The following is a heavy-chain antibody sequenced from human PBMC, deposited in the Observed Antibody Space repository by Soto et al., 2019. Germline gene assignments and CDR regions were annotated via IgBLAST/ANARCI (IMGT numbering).Heavy chain of an antibody. J-gene: IGHJ6*02. D-gene: IGHD1-26*01. CDR2: ISAYNGNT. Sequence: GASVKVSCKASGYTFTSYGISWLRQAPGQGLEWMGWISAYNGNTNYAQKLQGRVTMTTDTSTSTAYMELRSLRSDDTAVYYCARGGHIVGATNDYYYYGMDVWGQGTTVTVSS. CDR1: GYTFTSYG. V-gene: IGHV1-18*01. CDR3: ARGGHIVGATNDYYYYGMDV.